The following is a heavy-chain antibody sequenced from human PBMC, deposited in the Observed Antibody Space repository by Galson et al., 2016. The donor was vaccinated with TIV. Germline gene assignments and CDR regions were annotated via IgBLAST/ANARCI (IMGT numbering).Heavy chain of an antibody. J-gene: IGHJ6*02. D-gene: IGHD5-18*01. V-gene: IGHV1-69*13. CDR1: GGTFSTYV. Sequence: SVKVSCKASGGTFSTYVFNWVRLAPGQGLEWTGGIIPLFGTINYAQKFQGRVTITADESSTTVYMELNSLRSGDTAVYYCASDRNTALDTYHQYYGMDVWGQGTTVTVSS. CDR3: ASDRNTALDTYHQYYGMDV. CDR2: IIPLFGTI.